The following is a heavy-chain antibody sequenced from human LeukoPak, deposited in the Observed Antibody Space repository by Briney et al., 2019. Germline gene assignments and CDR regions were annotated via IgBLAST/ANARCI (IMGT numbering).Heavy chain of an antibody. CDR3: AKDASTGGWDLETYYYHGMDV. Sequence: GGSLRLSCAASGFTLSNYALHWVRQAPGKRLEWVSGISASGRIAYYADSADSVKGRVTISRDNSKNTLYLQMRSLRAEDTAVYYCAKDASTGGWDLETYYYHGMDVWGLGTTVTVSS. V-gene: IGHV3-23*01. CDR2: ISASGRIA. CDR1: GFTLSNYA. D-gene: IGHD2-8*02. J-gene: IGHJ6*02.